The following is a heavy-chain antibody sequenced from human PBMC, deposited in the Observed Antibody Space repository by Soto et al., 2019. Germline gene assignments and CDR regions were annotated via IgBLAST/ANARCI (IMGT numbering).Heavy chain of an antibody. V-gene: IGHV4-61*01. CDR2: ILSSGGT. J-gene: IGHJ1*01. CDR1: GYSVSSNSYY. CDR3: ANGFSTGMYVDS. D-gene: IGHD6-19*01. Sequence: QVQLQESGPGLVTPSGTLSLTCSVSGYSVSSNSYYWTWIRQPPGKTLEWVGFILSSGGTSTNPSLRGRLSMSVDTSQKQFSMRLTSVTAADTGVYFCANGFSTGMYVDSWGRGTLVTVSS.